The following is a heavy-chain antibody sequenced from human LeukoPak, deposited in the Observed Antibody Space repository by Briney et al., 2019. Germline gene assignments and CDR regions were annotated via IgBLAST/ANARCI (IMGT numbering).Heavy chain of an antibody. CDR3: AREGEVDTMIVGYYFDY. J-gene: IGHJ4*02. CDR2: IIPIFGTA. Sequence: SVNVSCKASGGTFSSYAISWVRQAPGQGLECMGGIIPIFGTANYAQKFQGRVTITADESTSTAYMELSSLRSEDTAVYYCAREGEVDTMIVGYYFDYWGQGTLVTVSS. CDR1: GGTFSSYA. D-gene: IGHD3-22*01. V-gene: IGHV1-69*13.